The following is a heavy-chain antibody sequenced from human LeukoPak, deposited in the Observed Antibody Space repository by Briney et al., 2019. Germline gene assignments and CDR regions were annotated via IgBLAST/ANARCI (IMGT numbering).Heavy chain of an antibody. J-gene: IGHJ3*02. CDR3: ARDWGFGAFDI. D-gene: IGHD7-27*01. Sequence: PGGSLRLSCAASGFTFSSYEMNWVRQAPGKGLEWVSYISSSGSTIYYADSVKGRFTISRDNAKNSLYLQMNSLRAEDTAVYYCARDWGFGAFDIWGQGTMVTASS. CDR1: GFTFSSYE. V-gene: IGHV3-48*03. CDR2: ISSSGSTI.